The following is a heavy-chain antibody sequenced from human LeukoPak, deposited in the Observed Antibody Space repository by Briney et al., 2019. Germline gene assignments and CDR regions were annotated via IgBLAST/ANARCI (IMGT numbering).Heavy chain of an antibody. V-gene: IGHV3-21*01. J-gene: IGHJ4*02. CDR3: AGLVVVAASDDYY. CDR1: GFTFKTYS. D-gene: IGHD2-15*01. Sequence: PGGSLRLSCVVSGFTFKTYSMNWVRQAPGKGLEWVSSISSGGTYVDYADSVKGRFTISRDNSKNTLYLQMNSLRAEDTAVYYCAGLVVVAASDDYYWGQGTLVTVSS. CDR2: ISSGGTYV.